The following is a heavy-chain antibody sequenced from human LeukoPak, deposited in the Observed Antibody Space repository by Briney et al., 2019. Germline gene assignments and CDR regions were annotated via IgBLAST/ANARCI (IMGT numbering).Heavy chain of an antibody. CDR3: ARGSYCSSTSCYAGGWFDP. V-gene: IGHV4-4*02. J-gene: IGHJ5*02. CDR1: GGSISSSYW. D-gene: IGHD2-2*01. Sequence: SETLSLTCGVSGGSISSSYWWSWVRQPPGKGLEWIGEIYHSGSTNYNPSLKSRVTISMDKSKNQFSLKLSSVTAADTAVYYCARGSYCSSTSCYAGGWFDPWGQGTLVTVSS. CDR2: IYHSGST.